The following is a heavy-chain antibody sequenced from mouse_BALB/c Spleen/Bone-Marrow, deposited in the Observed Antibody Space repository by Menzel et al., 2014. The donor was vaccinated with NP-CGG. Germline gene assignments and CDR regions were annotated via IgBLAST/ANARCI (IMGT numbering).Heavy chain of an antibody. J-gene: IGHJ4*01. CDR2: IWAGGST. V-gene: IGHV2-9*02. CDR1: GFSLTSYG. Sequence: QVQLKESGPGLVAPSQSLSISCTVSGFSLTSYGVHWVRQPPGQGLEWLGAIWAGGSTNYNSALMSRLTISKDNSKSQGFLKMNSLQTDDTAMYYCAREGRGYYGSSGAAMDYWGQGTKVTVSS. CDR3: AREGRGYYGSSGAAMDY. D-gene: IGHD1-1*01.